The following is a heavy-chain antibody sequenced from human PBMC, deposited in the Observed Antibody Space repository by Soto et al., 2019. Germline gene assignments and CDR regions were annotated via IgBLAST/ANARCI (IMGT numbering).Heavy chain of an antibody. CDR2: IYYSGNT. CDR1: GASVGSDDYY. V-gene: IGHV4-31*03. D-gene: IGHD5-12*01. Sequence: SETLSLTCTVSGASVGSDDYYWSWIRQQPGKGLEWIGYIYYSGNTNYNPSLKSRLTISVDTSKNQFSLQLKSVTAADTAVYYCARTWIGSPFDYWGQGSLVTVPQ. CDR3: ARTWIGSPFDY. J-gene: IGHJ4*02.